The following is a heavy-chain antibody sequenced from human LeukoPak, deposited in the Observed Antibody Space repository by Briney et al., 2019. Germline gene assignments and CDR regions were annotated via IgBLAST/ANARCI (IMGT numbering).Heavy chain of an antibody. V-gene: IGHV7-4-1*02. CDR2: INTNTGNP. Sequence: ASVKVSCKASGYTFTSCAMNWVRQAPGQGLEWMGWINTNTGNPTYAQGITGRFVFSLDTSVSTAYLQISSLKAEDTAVYYCAREKYCSGGSCYSGFDYWGQGTLVTVSS. CDR1: GYTFTSCA. J-gene: IGHJ4*02. CDR3: AREKYCSGGSCYSGFDY. D-gene: IGHD2-15*01.